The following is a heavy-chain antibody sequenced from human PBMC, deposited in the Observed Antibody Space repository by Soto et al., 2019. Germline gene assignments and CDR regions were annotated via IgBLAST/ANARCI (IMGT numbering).Heavy chain of an antibody. D-gene: IGHD3-10*01. CDR3: ARVLYYGSGSYSPYGMDV. CDR2: VSPPFRTS. J-gene: IGHJ6*02. Sequence: QVQLVQSGAEVKKPGSSVKVSCKTSGVSFNNNGIGWVRQAPGHGLEWRGGVSPPFRTSNYARKYQGRISITADASTGTVNMELISLTSEDTAQYYCARVLYYGSGSYSPYGMDVWGQGTTVTVSS. V-gene: IGHV1-69*01. CDR1: GVSFNNNG.